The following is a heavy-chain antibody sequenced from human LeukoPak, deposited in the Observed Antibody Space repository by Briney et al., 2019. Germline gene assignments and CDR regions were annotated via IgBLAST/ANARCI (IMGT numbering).Heavy chain of an antibody. CDR3: AKDRVVYYYDSSGIGY. CDR1: GFTFSSYG. J-gene: IGHJ4*02. D-gene: IGHD3-22*01. CDR2: IWYDGSNK. V-gene: IGHV3-33*06. Sequence: PGGSLRLSCAASGFTFSSYGMHWVRQAPGKGLEWVAVIWYDGSNKYYADSVKGRFTISRDNSKNTLYLQMNSLRAEDTAVYYCAKDRVVYYYDSSGIGYWGQGTLVTVSS.